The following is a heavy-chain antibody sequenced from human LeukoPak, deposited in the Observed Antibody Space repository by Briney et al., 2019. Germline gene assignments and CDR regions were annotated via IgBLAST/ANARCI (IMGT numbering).Heavy chain of an antibody. Sequence: VASVKVSCRASGYTFTGNYLHWVRQAPGQGLECMGWINPNSGGTNYAQKFQGRVAMTRDTSINTAYMELSSLRSDDTAVYFCARASSCGAGCYYHFDYWGQGTLVAVSS. CDR3: ARASSCGAGCYYHFDY. CDR1: GYTFTGNY. V-gene: IGHV1-2*02. J-gene: IGHJ4*02. D-gene: IGHD2-21*02. CDR2: INPNSGGT.